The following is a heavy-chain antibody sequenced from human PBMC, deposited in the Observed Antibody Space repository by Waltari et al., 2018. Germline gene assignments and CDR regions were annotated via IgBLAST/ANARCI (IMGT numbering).Heavy chain of an antibody. D-gene: IGHD3-16*01. V-gene: IGHV4-30-2*01. CDR2: IYQRGST. CDR1: GGSISSGGYS. J-gene: IGHJ3*02. Sequence: QLQLQESGSGLVKPSQTLSLTCAVSGGSISSGGYSWSWIRPPPGKVLEWIGYIYQRGSTYYNPSLKSRVTISVDRSKNQFSLKLSSVTAADTAVYYCAVRGGLGAFDIWGQGTMVTVSS. CDR3: AVRGGLGAFDI.